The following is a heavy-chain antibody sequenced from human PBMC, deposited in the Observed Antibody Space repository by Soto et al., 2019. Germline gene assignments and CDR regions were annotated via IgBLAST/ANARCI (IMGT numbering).Heavy chain of an antibody. CDR2: ITTTGDA. CDR1: GFTFSNYD. V-gene: IGHV3-13*01. J-gene: IGHJ6*03. CDR3: ARGEKAFFYMDV. Sequence: PGGSLRLSCAASGFTFSNYDMHWVRQVTGKGLEWVSAITTTGDAYYPGSVKGRFTISRDNGKNSLDLQMNSLRAGDTAVYYCARGEKAFFYMDVWGKGTTVTVSS.